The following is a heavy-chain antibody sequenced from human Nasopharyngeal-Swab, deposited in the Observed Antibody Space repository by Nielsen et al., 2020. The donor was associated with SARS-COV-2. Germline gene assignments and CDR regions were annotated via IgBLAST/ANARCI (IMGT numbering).Heavy chain of an antibody. Sequence: GESLKISCAASGFTFDDYAMHWVRQAPGKGLEWVSLISWDGGSTYYADSVKGRFTISRDNSKHSLYLQMNSLRAEDTALYYCAKDAKHPLPGYYYYMDVWGKGTTVTVSS. CDR1: GFTFDDYA. CDR2: ISWDGGST. CDR3: AKDAKHPLPGYYYYMDV. J-gene: IGHJ6*03. V-gene: IGHV3-43D*04. D-gene: IGHD2-15*01.